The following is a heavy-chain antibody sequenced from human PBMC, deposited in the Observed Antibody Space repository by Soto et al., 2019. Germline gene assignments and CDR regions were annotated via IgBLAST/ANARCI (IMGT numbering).Heavy chain of an antibody. J-gene: IGHJ4*02. V-gene: IGHV4-34*01. Sequence: SETLSLTCAVYGGSFSGYYWSWIRQPPGKGLEWIGEINHSGSTNYNPSLKSRVTISVDTSKNQFSLKLSSVTAADTAVYYCARDPLGATVTTDYWGQGTLVTVSS. CDR3: ARDPLGATVTTDY. D-gene: IGHD4-4*01. CDR1: GGSFSGYY. CDR2: INHSGST.